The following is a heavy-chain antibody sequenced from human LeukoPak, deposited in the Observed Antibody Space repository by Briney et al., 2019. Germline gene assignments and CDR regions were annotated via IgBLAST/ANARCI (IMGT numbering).Heavy chain of an antibody. CDR2: INHSGST. Sequence: KPSETLSLTCAVYGGSFSGYYWSWIRQPPGKGLEWIGEINHSGSTNYNPSLKSRVTISVDTSKNQFSLKLSSVTAADTAVYYCARHVGDYGDYYYGMDVWGQGTTVTVSS. V-gene: IGHV4-34*01. D-gene: IGHD3-16*01. CDR1: GGSFSGYY. CDR3: ARHVGDYGDYYYGMDV. J-gene: IGHJ6*02.